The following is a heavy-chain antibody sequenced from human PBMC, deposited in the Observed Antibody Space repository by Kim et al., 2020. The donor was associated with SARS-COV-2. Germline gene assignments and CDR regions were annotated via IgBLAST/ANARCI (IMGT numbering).Heavy chain of an antibody. CDR2: IKEDGSEK. Sequence: GGSLRLSCTASGFTFNTYWMSWVRQAPGKGLEWVANIKEDGSEKYYADSVKGRFTISRDNSKNSLYLQMSSLRAEDMAVYYCARGFGGKYYSGFDDSLDWWGQGTLGTVSS. J-gene: IGHJ4*02. CDR1: GFTFNTYW. V-gene: IGHV3-7*03. D-gene: IGHD5-12*01. CDR3: ARGFGGKYYSGFDDSLDW.